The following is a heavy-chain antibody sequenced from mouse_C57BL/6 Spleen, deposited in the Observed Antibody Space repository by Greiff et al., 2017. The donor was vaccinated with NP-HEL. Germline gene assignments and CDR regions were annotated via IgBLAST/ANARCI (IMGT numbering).Heavy chain of an antibody. Sequence: VQLQQSGPELVKPGASVKISCKASGYAFSSSWMNWVKQRPGKGLEWIGRIYPGDGDTNYNGKFKGKATLTADKSSSTAYMQLSSLTSEDSAVYFCARWDDYVFAYWGQGTLVTVSA. V-gene: IGHV1-82*01. J-gene: IGHJ3*01. CDR2: IYPGDGDT. D-gene: IGHD2-4*01. CDR3: ARWDDYVFAY. CDR1: GYAFSSSW.